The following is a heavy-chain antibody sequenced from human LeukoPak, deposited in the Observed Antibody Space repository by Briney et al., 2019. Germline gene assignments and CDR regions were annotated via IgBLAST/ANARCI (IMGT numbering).Heavy chain of an antibody. D-gene: IGHD3-16*01. CDR3: AGDHYYDGRGRFDP. CDR1: GGSVTTGTYH. Sequence: SETLSLTCSVSGGSVTTGTYHWAWIRQPPGKGLEWIGSVYFDGGTHYNRSLQSRVAISVDTSKNQYSLRLSSVTAADTAVYYCAGDHYYDGRGRFDPWGQGTLVTVSS. CDR2: VYFDGGT. J-gene: IGHJ5*02. V-gene: IGHV4-39*07.